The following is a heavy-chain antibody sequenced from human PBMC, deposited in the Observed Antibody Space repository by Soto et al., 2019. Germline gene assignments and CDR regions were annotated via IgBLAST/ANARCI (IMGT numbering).Heavy chain of an antibody. Sequence: SVKVSSKASGGTFSSYTISWVRQAPGQGREWMGRIIPILGIANYAQKFQGRVTITADKSTSTAYMELSSLRSEDTAVYYCARGEIVGATTPYYFDYWGQGTLVTVSS. CDR1: GGTFSSYT. V-gene: IGHV1-69*02. CDR2: IIPILGIA. D-gene: IGHD1-26*01. J-gene: IGHJ4*02. CDR3: ARGEIVGATTPYYFDY.